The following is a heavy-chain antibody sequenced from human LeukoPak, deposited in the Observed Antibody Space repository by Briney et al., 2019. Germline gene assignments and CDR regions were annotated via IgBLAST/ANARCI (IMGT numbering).Heavy chain of an antibody. CDR1: GFTFDDFG. V-gene: IGHV3-20*04. D-gene: IGHD3-10*02. Sequence: GGSLRLSCAASGFTFDDFGFSWVRQFPGKGLEWVSGLNWNGGRTYYADSVKGRFSISRDNAKNSLSLQMNSLRAEDTAVYYCAELGITMIGGVWGKGTTVTISS. CDR3: AELGITMIGGV. CDR2: LNWNGGRT. J-gene: IGHJ6*04.